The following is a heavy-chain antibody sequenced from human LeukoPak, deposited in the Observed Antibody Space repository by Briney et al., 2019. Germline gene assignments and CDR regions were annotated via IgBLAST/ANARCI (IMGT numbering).Heavy chain of an antibody. CDR3: AKVPDYYGSGRYH. Sequence: GGSLRLSCTASGFTLSHYWMTWVRQAPGKGLEWVAKIEKDGSAAYYVDSMKGRFTISRDNSKDTLYLQMNSLRAEDTAVYYCAKVPDYYGSGRYHWGQGTLVTVSS. CDR2: IEKDGSAA. D-gene: IGHD3-10*01. CDR1: GFTLSHYW. J-gene: IGHJ4*02. V-gene: IGHV3-7*03.